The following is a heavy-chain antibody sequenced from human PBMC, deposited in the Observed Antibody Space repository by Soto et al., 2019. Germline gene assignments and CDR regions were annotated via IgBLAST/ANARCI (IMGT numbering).Heavy chain of an antibody. J-gene: IGHJ6*02. D-gene: IGHD3-22*01. CDR3: AKDLGYDSSGYYPPQYYYYGMDV. Sequence: QVQLVESGGGVVQPGRSLRLSCAASGFTFSSYGMHWVRQAPGKGLEWVAVISSDGSNKYYADSVKGRFTMSRDNSKNTLYLQMNSLRAEDTAVYYCAKDLGYDSSGYYPPQYYYYGMDVWGQGTTVTVSS. CDR1: GFTFSSYG. V-gene: IGHV3-30*18. CDR2: ISSDGSNK.